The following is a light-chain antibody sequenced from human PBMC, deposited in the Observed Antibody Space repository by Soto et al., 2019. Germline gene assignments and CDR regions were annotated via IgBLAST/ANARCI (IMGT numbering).Light chain of an antibody. Sequence: DIQMTQSPSTLSASVRDRVTITCRASQSVNTWLAWYQHIPGKAPKLLIYDASTLQRGVPSRFSGSGSGTEFTLTISSLQPDDFATYYCQQYSSYWTFGQGTKVEIK. CDR2: DAS. CDR1: QSVNTW. V-gene: IGKV1-5*01. J-gene: IGKJ1*01. CDR3: QQYSSYWT.